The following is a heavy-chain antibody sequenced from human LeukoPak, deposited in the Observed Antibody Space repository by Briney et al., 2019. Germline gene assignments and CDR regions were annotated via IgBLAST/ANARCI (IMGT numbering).Heavy chain of an antibody. D-gene: IGHD3-9*01. J-gene: IGHJ4*02. CDR3: GRGPILPGYSVRSYFDY. CDR1: GGSISSSSYY. CDR2: IYYSGST. Sequence: SETLSLTCTVSGGSISSSSYYWGWIRQPPGKGLEWIGSIYYSGSTYYNPSLKSRVTITVDTSKKQFSLKLSSVTAADTAVYYCGRGPILPGYSVRSYFDYWGQGTLATVSS. V-gene: IGHV4-39*07.